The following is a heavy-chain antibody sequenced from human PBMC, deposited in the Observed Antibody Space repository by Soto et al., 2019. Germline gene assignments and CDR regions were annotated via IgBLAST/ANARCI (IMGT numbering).Heavy chain of an antibody. CDR1: GDSVSSNRVT. V-gene: IGHV6-1*01. J-gene: IGHJ6*02. CDR3: AKVLVRGYYYYGMDV. D-gene: IGHD3-10*01. CDR2: IYYRSEWYN. Sequence: PSQTLSLTCAISGDSVSSNRVTWNWIRQSPSRVLEWLGRIYYRSEWYNDYAVSVKSRITINPDTSKNQFSLHLNSVTPEDTAVYYCAKVLVRGYYYYGMDVWGQGTTVTVSS.